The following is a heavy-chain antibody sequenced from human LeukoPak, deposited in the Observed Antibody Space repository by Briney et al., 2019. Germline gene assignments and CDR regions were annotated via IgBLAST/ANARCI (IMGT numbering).Heavy chain of an antibody. CDR3: TTHVPDYDSSGYYYYYMDV. J-gene: IGHJ6*03. CDR1: GFTFSGSA. Sequence: GGSLRLSCAASGFTFSGSAMHWVRQASGKGLEWVGRIRSKANSYATASAASVKGRFTISRDDSKNTACLQMNSLKTEDTVVYYCTTHVPDYDSSGYYYYYMDVWGKGTTVTVSS. D-gene: IGHD3-22*01. V-gene: IGHV3-73*01. CDR2: IRSKANSYAT.